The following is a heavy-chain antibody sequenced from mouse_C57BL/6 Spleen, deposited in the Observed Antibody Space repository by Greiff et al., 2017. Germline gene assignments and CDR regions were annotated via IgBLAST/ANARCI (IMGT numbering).Heavy chain of an antibody. CDR3: ARIPRGYYAMDY. V-gene: IGHV3-6*01. Sequence: VQLQQSGPGLVKPSQSLSLTCSVTGYSITSGYYWNWIRQFPGNKLEWMGYISYDGSNNYNPSLKNRISITRDTSKNQFFLKLNSVTTEDTATYYCARIPRGYYAMDYWGQGTSVTVSS. CDR1: GYSITSGYY. J-gene: IGHJ4*01. CDR2: ISYDGSN.